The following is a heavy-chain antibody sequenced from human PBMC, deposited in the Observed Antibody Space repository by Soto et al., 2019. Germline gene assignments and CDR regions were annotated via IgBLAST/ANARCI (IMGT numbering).Heavy chain of an antibody. CDR2: ISYDGSNK. CDR1: GFTFSSYG. CDR3: AKELGYSYGNPSTYRYYYYYGMDV. V-gene: IGHV3-30*18. Sequence: GGSLRLSCAASGFTFSSYGMHWVRQAPGKGLEWVAVISYDGSNKYYADSVKGRFTISRDNSKNTLYLQMNSLRAEDTAVYYCAKELGYSYGNPSTYRYYYYYGMDVWGQGTTVTVS. D-gene: IGHD5-18*01. J-gene: IGHJ6*02.